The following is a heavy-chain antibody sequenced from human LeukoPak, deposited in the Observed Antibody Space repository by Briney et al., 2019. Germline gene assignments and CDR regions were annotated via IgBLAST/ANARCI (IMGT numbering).Heavy chain of an antibody. Sequence: PRGSLRLSRAPSGFTFGSSEINWMRQPPGRGPQWISSITGDSSSIHYADSVKGRFTISRDRDSGKILVYLDMNSLRDEDTGVYYCDYRGNWGPGTLVTVSS. V-gene: IGHV3-48*03. J-gene: IGHJ1*01. CDR2: ITGDSSSI. CDR1: GFTFGSSE. D-gene: IGHD3-10*01. CDR3: DYRGN.